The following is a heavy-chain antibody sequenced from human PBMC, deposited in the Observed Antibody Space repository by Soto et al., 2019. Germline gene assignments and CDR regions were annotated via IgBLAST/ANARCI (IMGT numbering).Heavy chain of an antibody. Sequence: GESLKISCKGSGYNFTTHWIGWVRQMPEKGLEWMGIIYPGDSNTKYSPSFQGQVTISADKSISTAYLQWSSLRASDTAIYYCARCPAARQWLLCDYWGQGTLVTGSS. CDR1: GYNFTTHW. J-gene: IGHJ4*02. V-gene: IGHV5-51*01. CDR3: ARCPAARQWLLCDY. CDR2: IYPGDSNT. D-gene: IGHD2-2*01.